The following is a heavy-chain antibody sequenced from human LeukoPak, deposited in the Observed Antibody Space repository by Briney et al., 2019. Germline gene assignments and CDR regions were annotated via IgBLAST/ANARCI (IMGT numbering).Heavy chain of an antibody. Sequence: SGTLSLTCTVSGGSISSYYWSWIRQPPGKGLEWIGYIYYSGSTNYNPSLKRRVTMSVDTSKNQFSLKLSSVTAADTAVYYCARDLRSGGNLDYFDYWGQGTLVTASS. CDR2: IYYSGST. CDR3: ARDLRSGGNLDYFDY. D-gene: IGHD4-23*01. V-gene: IGHV4-59*01. J-gene: IGHJ4*02. CDR1: GGSISSYY.